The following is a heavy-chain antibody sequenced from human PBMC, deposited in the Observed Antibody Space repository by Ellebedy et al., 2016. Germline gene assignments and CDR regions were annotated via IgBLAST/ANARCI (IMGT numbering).Heavy chain of an antibody. V-gene: IGHV3-64*04. CDR2: ISSNGGST. Sequence: GESLKISXSASGFTFSSYAMHWVRQAPGKGLEYVSAISSNGGSTYYADSVKGRFTISRDNSKNTLYLQMNSLRAEDTAVYYCAREGSGSQSLTIDYWGQGTLVTVSS. CDR3: AREGSGSQSLTIDY. CDR1: GFTFSSYA. D-gene: IGHD1-26*01. J-gene: IGHJ4*02.